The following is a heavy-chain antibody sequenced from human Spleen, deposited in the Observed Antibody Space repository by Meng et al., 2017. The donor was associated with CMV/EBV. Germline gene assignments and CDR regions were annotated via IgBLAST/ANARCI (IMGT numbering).Heavy chain of an antibody. CDR3: ARDGYYDSSGYLDY. CDR2: IKQDGSEK. V-gene: IGHV3-7*01. D-gene: IGHD3-22*01. Sequence: GESLKISCAASGFTFSSYWMSWVRQAPGKGLEWVANIKQDGSEKYYVDSVKGRFTISRDNAKNSLYLQMNSLRAEDTAVYYCARDGYYDSSGYLDYWGQGTLVTVSS. J-gene: IGHJ4*02. CDR1: GFTFSSYW.